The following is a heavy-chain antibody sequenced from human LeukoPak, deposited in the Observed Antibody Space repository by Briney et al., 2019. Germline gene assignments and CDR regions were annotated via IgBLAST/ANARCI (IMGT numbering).Heavy chain of an antibody. V-gene: IGHV3-30*18. J-gene: IGHJ4*02. CDR1: GFTFSSYG. D-gene: IGHD2-15*01. CDR3: AKDRQVVVAATRLYFDY. CDR2: ISYDGSNK. Sequence: QPGRSLRLSCAASGFTFSSYGMHWVRQAPGKGLEWVAAISYDGSNKYYADSVKGRFTISRDNSKNTLYLQMNSLRAEDTAVYYCAKDRQVVVAATRLYFDYWGQGTLVTVSS.